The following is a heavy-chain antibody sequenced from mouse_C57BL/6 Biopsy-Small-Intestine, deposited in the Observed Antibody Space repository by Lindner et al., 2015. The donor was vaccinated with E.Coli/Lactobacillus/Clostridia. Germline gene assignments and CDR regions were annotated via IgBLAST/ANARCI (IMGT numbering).Heavy chain of an antibody. J-gene: IGHJ3*01. CDR1: GYTFTSYV. CDR2: INPNNDGT. CDR3: ARDDAAFAY. V-gene: IGHV1-14*01. Sequence: VQLQESGPELVKPGASVKMSCKASGYTFTSYVMYWVKQKPGQGLEWIGYINPNNDGTKYSEKFRGKATLTSDKSSNTAYMELSSLTSEDSAVYYCARDDAAFAYWGQGTLVTVST.